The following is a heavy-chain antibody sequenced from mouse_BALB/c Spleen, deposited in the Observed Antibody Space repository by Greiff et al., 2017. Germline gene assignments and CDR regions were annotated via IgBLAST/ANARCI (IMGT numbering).Heavy chain of an antibody. Sequence: EVMLVESGGGLVQPGGSLRLSCATSGFTFTDYYMSWVRQPPGKALEWLGFIRNKANGYTTEYSASVKGRFTISRDNSQSILYLQMNTLRAEDSATYYCARDIYGSSPYAMDYWGQGTSGTVSS. CDR2: IRNKANGYTT. J-gene: IGHJ4*01. D-gene: IGHD1-1*01. CDR1: GFTFTDYY. V-gene: IGHV7-3*02. CDR3: ARDIYGSSPYAMDY.